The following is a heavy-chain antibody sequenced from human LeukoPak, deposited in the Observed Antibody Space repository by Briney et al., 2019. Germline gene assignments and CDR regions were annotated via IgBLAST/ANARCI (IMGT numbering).Heavy chain of an antibody. V-gene: IGHV1-46*01. Sequence: GASVKVSCKASGYTFTNYFMHWVRQVPGQGLEWMGVINPTGGGTTYAQRFQGRVTITADESTSTAYMELSSLRSEDTAVYYCARGNWKSFDYWGQGTLVTVSS. CDR1: GYTFTNYF. CDR2: INPTGGGT. D-gene: IGHD1-20*01. J-gene: IGHJ4*02. CDR3: ARGNWKSFDY.